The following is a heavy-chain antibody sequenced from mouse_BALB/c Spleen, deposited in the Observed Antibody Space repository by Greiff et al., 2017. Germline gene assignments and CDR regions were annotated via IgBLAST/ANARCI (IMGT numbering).Heavy chain of an antibody. CDR3: ARLYDGYYLYYYAMDY. V-gene: IGHV4-1*02. CDR1: GFDFSRYW. Sequence: EVMLVESGGGLVQPGGSLKLSCAASGFDFSRYWMSWVRQAPGKGLEWIGEINPDSSTINYTPSLKDKFIISRDNAKNTLYLQMSKVRSEDTALYYCARLYDGYYLYYYAMDYWGQGTSVTVSS. CDR2: INPDSSTI. J-gene: IGHJ4*01. D-gene: IGHD2-3*01.